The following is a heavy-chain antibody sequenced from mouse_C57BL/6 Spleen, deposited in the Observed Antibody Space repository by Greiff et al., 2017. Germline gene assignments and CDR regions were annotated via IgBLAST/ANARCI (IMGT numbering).Heavy chain of an antibody. CDR3: ASPNYYGSSGHDY. CDR2: IHPNSGST. D-gene: IGHD1-1*01. J-gene: IGHJ2*01. CDR1: GYTFTSYW. Sequence: VQLQQPGAELVKPGASVKLSCKASGYTFTSYWMHWVKRRPGQGLEWIGMIHPNSGSTNYNEKFKSKATLTVDKSSSTAYMQLSSLTSEDSAVYYCASPNYYGSSGHDYWGQGTTLTVSS. V-gene: IGHV1-64*01.